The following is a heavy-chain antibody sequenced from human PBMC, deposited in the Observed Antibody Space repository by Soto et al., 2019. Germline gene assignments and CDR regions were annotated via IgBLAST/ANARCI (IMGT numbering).Heavy chain of an antibody. V-gene: IGHV4-34*01. D-gene: IGHD3-9*01. CDR1: GGSFSGYY. CDR3: ARLNYAILTGYYPFDY. CDR2: INHSGST. Sequence: QVQLQQWGAGLLKPSETLSLTCAVYGGSFSGYYWSWIRQPPGKGLEWIGEINHSGSTNYNPSLKSRGTISVDTPKNQFSLKRSSVTAADTAVYYCARLNYAILTGYYPFDYWGQGTLVTVSS. J-gene: IGHJ4*02.